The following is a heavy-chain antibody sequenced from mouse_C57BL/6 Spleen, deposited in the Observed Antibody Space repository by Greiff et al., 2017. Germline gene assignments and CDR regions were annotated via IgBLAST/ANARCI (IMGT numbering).Heavy chain of an antibody. CDR2: INPSSGYT. CDR3: AITSVVGFDY. J-gene: IGHJ2*01. CDR1: GYTFTSYW. Sequence: VQLQQPGAELAKPGASVKLSCKASGYTFTSYWMHWVKQRPGQGLEWIGYINPSSGYTKDNQKFKDKATLTADKSSSTAYMQLSRLAYEDAAVYYCAITSVVGFDYWGQGTTLTVSS. V-gene: IGHV1-7*01. D-gene: IGHD1-1*01.